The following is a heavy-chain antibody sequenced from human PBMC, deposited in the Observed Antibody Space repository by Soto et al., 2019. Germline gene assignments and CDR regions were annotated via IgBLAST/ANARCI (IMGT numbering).Heavy chain of an antibody. V-gene: IGHV1-46*01. J-gene: IGHJ4*02. Sequence: ASVKVSCKASGYAFTNYYMHWVRQAPGQGLEWMGIIYPSGGSTRNAQKFQGRVTMTRDTSTSTVYMELSSLRSEDTAVYYCARDFSGPMDYWGRGTLVTVSS. CDR1: GYAFTNYY. D-gene: IGHD3-10*01. CDR2: IYPSGGST. CDR3: ARDFSGPMDY.